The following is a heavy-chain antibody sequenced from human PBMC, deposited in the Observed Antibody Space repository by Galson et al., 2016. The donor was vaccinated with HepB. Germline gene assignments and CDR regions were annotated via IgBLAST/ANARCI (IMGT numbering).Heavy chain of an antibody. Sequence: CAISGDSVSSINAAWIWIRQSPSRGLEWLGRTYYRSKWYYDYAVSMKSRMTINPDTSKNQLSLHLKSVTPEDTAVYYCARDRASWDAQNTGNYDYWGQGTLVTVSS. J-gene: IGHJ4*02. CDR3: ARDRASWDAQNTGNYDY. CDR1: GDSVSSINAA. V-gene: IGHV6-1*01. CDR2: TYYRSKWYY. D-gene: IGHD2/OR15-2a*01.